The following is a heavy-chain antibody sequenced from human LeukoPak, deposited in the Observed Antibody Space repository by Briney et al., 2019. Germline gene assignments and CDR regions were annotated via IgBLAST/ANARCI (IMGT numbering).Heavy chain of an antibody. CDR1: GFTFSSHW. V-gene: IGHV3-74*01. J-gene: IGHJ3*02. CDR2: INSGGTST. D-gene: IGHD2-8*02. Sequence: GGALRLSCAASGFTFSSHWMHWVRQAPGKGLVWVSRINSGGTSTTYADSVKGRFTVSRDNAKNTMYLQMNSLRDEDSAVYFCVSGPYPRNWWGAFEMWGQGTMVSVSS. CDR3: VSGPYPRNWWGAFEM.